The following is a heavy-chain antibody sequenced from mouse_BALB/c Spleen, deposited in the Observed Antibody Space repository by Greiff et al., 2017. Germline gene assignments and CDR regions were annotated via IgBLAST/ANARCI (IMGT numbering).Heavy chain of an antibody. CDR3: TRPHYYEFAY. Sequence: QVQLKESGAELVRPGASVTLSCKASGYTFTAYEMHWVKQTPVHGLEWIGAIDPETGGTAYNQKFKGKATLTADKSSSTAYMELRSLTSEDSAVYYCTRPHYYEFAYWGQGTLVTVSA. J-gene: IGHJ3*01. CDR1: GYTFTAYE. V-gene: IGHV1-15*01. CDR2: IDPETGGT. D-gene: IGHD1-2*01.